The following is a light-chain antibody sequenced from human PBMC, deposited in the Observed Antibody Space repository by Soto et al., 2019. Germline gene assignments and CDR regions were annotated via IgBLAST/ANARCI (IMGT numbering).Light chain of an antibody. V-gene: IGKV3-20*01. J-gene: IGKJ5*01. CDR1: QSVVGRQ. CDR2: GVS. CDR3: QVDRRSSSIT. Sequence: EIVLTQSPGTLSLSPGDRATLSCRASQSVVGRQLAWYQHKPGHAPRLLIYGVSTRDTGIPDRFTGSGSGTEFTLTITRVEPEDFAVFYCQVDRRSSSITFGQGTRLEIK.